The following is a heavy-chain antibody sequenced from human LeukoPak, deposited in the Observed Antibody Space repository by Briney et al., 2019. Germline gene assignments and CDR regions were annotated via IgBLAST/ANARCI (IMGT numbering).Heavy chain of an antibody. CDR3: GRDPPVDTAMVF. CDR1: GFTFSSYW. J-gene: IGHJ4*02. V-gene: IGHV3-74*01. D-gene: IGHD5-18*01. Sequence: GGSLRLSCAASGFTFSSYWMHWVRQAPGKGLVWVSCMSSDGSSTSYADSVKGRFTISRDNAKNTLYLQMNSLRAEDTAVYYCGRDPPVDTAMVFGGQGTLVTVSS. CDR2: MSSDGSST.